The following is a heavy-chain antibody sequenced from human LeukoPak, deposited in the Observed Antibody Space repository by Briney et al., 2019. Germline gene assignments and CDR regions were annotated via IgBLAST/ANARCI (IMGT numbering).Heavy chain of an antibody. CDR1: GYIFTSYW. J-gene: IGHJ4*02. V-gene: IGHV5-51*01. CDR3: ARQTGAAGSRYFDY. Sequence: GASLKISCKGSGYIFTSYWIGWVRQLPGKGLEWMGIIYPGDSDTRYSPSFQGQVTISADKSISTAYLQWSSLKASDTAMYYCARQTGAAGSRYFDYWGQGTLVTVSS. CDR2: IYPGDSDT. D-gene: IGHD6-13*01.